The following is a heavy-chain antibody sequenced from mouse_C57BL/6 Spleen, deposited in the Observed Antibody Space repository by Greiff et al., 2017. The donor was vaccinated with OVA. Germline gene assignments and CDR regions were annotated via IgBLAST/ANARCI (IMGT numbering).Heavy chain of an antibody. CDR1: GYTFTSYW. Sequence: QVQLKQPGAELVRPGSSVKLSCKASGYTFTSYWMDWVKQRPGQGLEWIGNIYPSDSETHYNQKFKDKATLTVDKSSSTAYMQLSSLTSEDSAVYYCARSSDSSGYDYWGQGTTLTVSS. CDR2: IYPSDSET. J-gene: IGHJ2*01. V-gene: IGHV1-61*01. D-gene: IGHD3-2*02. CDR3: ARSSDSSGYDY.